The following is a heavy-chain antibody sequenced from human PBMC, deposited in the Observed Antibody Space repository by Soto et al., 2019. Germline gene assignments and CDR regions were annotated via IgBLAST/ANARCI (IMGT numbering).Heavy chain of an antibody. CDR2: INPNSGGT. Sequence: ASVKVSCKAPGYTLTGYYMHWVRQAPGQGLEWMGWINPNSGGTNYAQKFQGWVTMTRDTSISTAYMELSRLRSDDTAVYYCARDDGGDYANAFDIWGQGTMVTVS. V-gene: IGHV1-2*04. D-gene: IGHD4-17*01. CDR1: GYTLTGYY. CDR3: ARDDGGDYANAFDI. J-gene: IGHJ3*02.